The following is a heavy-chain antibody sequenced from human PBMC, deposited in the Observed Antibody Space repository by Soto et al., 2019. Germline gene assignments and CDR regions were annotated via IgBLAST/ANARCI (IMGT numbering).Heavy chain of an antibody. Sequence: SVKVSCKASGGTFSSYAISWVRQAPGQGLEWMGGIIPIFGTANYAQKFQGRVTITADESTSTAYMELSSLRSEDTAVYYCARGDRYYDSSGYYWPIFDYWGQGTLVTVS. J-gene: IGHJ4*02. CDR3: ARGDRYYDSSGYYWPIFDY. D-gene: IGHD3-22*01. CDR1: GGTFSSYA. CDR2: IIPIFGTA. V-gene: IGHV1-69*13.